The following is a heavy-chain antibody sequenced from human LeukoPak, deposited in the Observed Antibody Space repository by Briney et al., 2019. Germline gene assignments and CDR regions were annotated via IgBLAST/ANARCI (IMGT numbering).Heavy chain of an antibody. Sequence: PGGSLRLSCAASGFTFRTYWMSWVRQAPGKGLELVANTLPDGIEKYHVDSVKGRFTIFGDNARNLLYLQMSSLRADDTAVYYCSRGDDFSGDSWGQGTLVTVSS. CDR1: GFTFRTYW. CDR3: SRGDDFSGDS. CDR2: TLPDGIEK. D-gene: IGHD2-21*02. J-gene: IGHJ5*01. V-gene: IGHV3-7*04.